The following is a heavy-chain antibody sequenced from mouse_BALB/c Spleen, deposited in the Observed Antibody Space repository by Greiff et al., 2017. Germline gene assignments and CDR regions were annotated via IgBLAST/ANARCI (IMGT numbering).Heavy chain of an antibody. CDR2: SRNKANDYTT. D-gene: IGHD2-4*01. V-gene: IGHV7-1*02. J-gene: IGHJ3*01. Sequence: EVNVVESGGGLVQPGGSLRLSCATSGFTFSDFYMEWVRQPPGKRLEWIAASRNKANDYTTEYSASVKGRFIVSRDTSQSILYLQMNALRAEDTAIYYCARDAYDYGFAYWGQGTLVTVSA. CDR1: GFTFSDFY. CDR3: ARDAYDYGFAY.